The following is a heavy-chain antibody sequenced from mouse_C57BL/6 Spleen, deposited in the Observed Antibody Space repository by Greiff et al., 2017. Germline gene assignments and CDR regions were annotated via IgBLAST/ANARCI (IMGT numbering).Heavy chain of an antibody. J-gene: IGHJ2*01. CDR3: ARGGYYGSSPYYCDY. CDR2: IDPSDSYT. V-gene: IGHV1-59*01. Sequence: QVQLQQPGAELVRPGTSVKLSCKASGYTFTSYWMHWVKQRPGQGLEWIGVIDPSDSYTNYNQKFKGKATLTVDTSSSTAYMQLSSLTSEDSAVYYCARGGYYGSSPYYCDYWGQGTTLTVSS. D-gene: IGHD1-1*01. CDR1: GYTFTSYW.